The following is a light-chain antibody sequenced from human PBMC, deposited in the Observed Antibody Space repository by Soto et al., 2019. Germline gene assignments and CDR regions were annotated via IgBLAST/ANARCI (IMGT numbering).Light chain of an antibody. V-gene: IGKV3-20*01. Sequence: EIVLTQSPGTLSLSPGERATLSCRASQSVTSSYLAWYQQKPGQAPRLLIYGASSRATGIPDRFSGSGSETAFTLTISRLEPEDFAVYYCQQYGSSPTFGQGTRLEIK. CDR2: GAS. CDR1: QSVTSSY. J-gene: IGKJ5*01. CDR3: QQYGSSPT.